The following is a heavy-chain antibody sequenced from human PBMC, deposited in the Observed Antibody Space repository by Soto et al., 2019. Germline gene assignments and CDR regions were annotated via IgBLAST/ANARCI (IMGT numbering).Heavy chain of an antibody. V-gene: IGHV1-18*04. CDR1: GYTFTSYG. J-gene: IGHJ5*02. D-gene: IGHD3-9*01. CDR2: ISAYNGNT. Sequence: GASVKVSCKASGYTFTSYGISWVRQAPGQGLEWMGWISAYNGNTNYAQKLQGRVTMTTDTSTSTAYMELRSLRSDDTAVYYCARLGPLWYDILTGYYSDNWFVAWGQGTLVTVSS. CDR3: ARLGPLWYDILTGYYSDNWFVA.